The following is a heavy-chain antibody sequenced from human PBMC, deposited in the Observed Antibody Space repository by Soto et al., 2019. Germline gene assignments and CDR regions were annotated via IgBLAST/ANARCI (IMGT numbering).Heavy chain of an antibody. Sequence: QVQLVQSGAEVKEPGSSVRVSCKASGGTFTNFIMNWVRQTPGQGLEWMGGIVPMLGTPTYAEKFKGRVTITATGSTSTAYMELTTLRSEDTAIYYCARNGTYRTCLSHYTGMDVWGQGTTLTVS. J-gene: IGHJ6*02. CDR1: GGTFTNFI. CDR3: ARNGTYRTCLSHYTGMDV. D-gene: IGHD1-1*01. V-gene: IGHV1-69*01. CDR2: IVPMLGTP.